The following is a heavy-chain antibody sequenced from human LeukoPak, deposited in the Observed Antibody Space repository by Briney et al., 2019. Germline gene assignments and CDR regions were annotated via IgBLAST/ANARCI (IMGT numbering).Heavy chain of an antibody. V-gene: IGHV4-34*01. CDR3: ARGLYCSSTSCYGPYYYYMDV. CDR1: GGSFSGYY. CDR2: INHSGST. J-gene: IGHJ6*03. D-gene: IGHD2-2*01. Sequence: PSETLSLTCAVYGGSFSGYYWSWIRQPPGKGLEWIGEINHSGSTNYNPSLKGRVTISVDTSKNQFSLKLSSVTAADTAVYYCARGLYCSSTSCYGPYYYYMDVWGKGTTVTVSS.